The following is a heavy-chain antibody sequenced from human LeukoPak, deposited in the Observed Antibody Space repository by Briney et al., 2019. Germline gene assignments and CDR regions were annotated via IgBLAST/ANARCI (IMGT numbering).Heavy chain of an antibody. D-gene: IGHD6-19*01. CDR2: IYYSGST. V-gene: IGHV4-59*01. CDR3: ARSERYNSGWYFYFDY. Sequence: KTSETLSLTCTVSVGSISTYYWSWIRQPPGKGLEWIGYIYYSGSTNYNPSLKSRVTISVDTSKNQFSLNLSSVTAADTAVYYCARSERYNSGWYFYFDYWGQGTLVTVSS. J-gene: IGHJ4*02. CDR1: VGSISTYY.